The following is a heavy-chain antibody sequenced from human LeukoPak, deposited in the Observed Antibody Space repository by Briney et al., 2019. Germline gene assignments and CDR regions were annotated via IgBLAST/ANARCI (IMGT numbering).Heavy chain of an antibody. J-gene: IGHJ4*02. CDR3: ARGILWFGELSSLGY. CDR2: IIPIFGTA. Sequence: GASVNVSCKASGGTFSSYAISWVRQAPGQGLEWMGGIIPIFGTANYAQKFQDRVTITRDTSASTAYMELSSLKSEDTAVYYCARGILWFGELSSLGYWGQGTLVTVSS. CDR1: GGTFSSYA. D-gene: IGHD3-10*01. V-gene: IGHV1-69*05.